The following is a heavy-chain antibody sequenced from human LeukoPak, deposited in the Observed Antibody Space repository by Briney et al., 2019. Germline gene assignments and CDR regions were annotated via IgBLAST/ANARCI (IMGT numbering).Heavy chain of an antibody. CDR1: GVSISSGGYF. J-gene: IGHJ4*02. V-gene: IGHV4-61*02. D-gene: IGHD2-21*02. Sequence: SQTLSLTCAVSGVSISSGGYFWTWIRQPAGKGLEWIGRLYTSGGATYNPSLKTRVTFSLDTSKNQFSLELSSVTAADTAVYYCASSPNCGGDCYTTFDYWGQGTLVTVSP. CDR2: LYTSGGA. CDR3: ASSPNCGGDCYTTFDY.